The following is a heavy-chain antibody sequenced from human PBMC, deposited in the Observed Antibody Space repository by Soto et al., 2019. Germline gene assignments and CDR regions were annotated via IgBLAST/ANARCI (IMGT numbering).Heavy chain of an antibody. Sequence: SETLSLICAVSGGSFSGYYWRGIRQPPGKGLEWIGEINHSGSTNYNPSLKSRVTISVDTSKNQFSRKGSSATAAYTAVYYWARAKDNRNYFDYWGQGTLVTVS. CDR3: ARAKDNRNYFDY. J-gene: IGHJ4*02. CDR2: INHSGST. V-gene: IGHV4-34*01. D-gene: IGHD2-15*01. CDR1: GGSFSGYY.